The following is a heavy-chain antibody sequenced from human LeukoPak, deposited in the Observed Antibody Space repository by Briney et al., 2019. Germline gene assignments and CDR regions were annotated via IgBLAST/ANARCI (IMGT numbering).Heavy chain of an antibody. CDR1: GFTFSSYS. Sequence: GGSLRLSCAASGFTFSSYSMNWVRQAPGKGLEWVGRIKSKTDGGTTDYAAPVKGRFTISRDDSKNTLYLQMNSLKTEDTAVYYCTTGRCSGGSCYSGCYWGQGTLVTVSS. CDR2: IKSKTDGGTT. D-gene: IGHD2-15*01. CDR3: TTGRCSGGSCYSGCY. V-gene: IGHV3-15*01. J-gene: IGHJ4*02.